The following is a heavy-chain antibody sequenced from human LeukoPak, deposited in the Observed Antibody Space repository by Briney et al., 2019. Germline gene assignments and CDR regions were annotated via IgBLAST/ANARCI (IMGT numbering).Heavy chain of an antibody. D-gene: IGHD1-26*01. Sequence: GGSLRLSCAASGFSNYAMAWVRQAPGKGLEWVSAISGDGSATYYADSVKGRFTISRDNSKNTLYLQMNSLRAEDTAVYYCARDGRVVGATESYFQHWGQGTLVTVSS. CDR1: GFSNYA. CDR3: ARDGRVVGATESYFQH. V-gene: IGHV3-23*01. CDR2: ISGDGSAT. J-gene: IGHJ1*01.